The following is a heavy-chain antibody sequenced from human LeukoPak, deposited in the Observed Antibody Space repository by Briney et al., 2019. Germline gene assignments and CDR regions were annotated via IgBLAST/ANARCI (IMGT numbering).Heavy chain of an antibody. Sequence: PGGSLRLSCAASGFTFSRSWMHWVRQAPGKGLVWVSRISSDGSNIIYADSVKGRFTISRDNAKNTLYLQMNSLRAEDTALYCCARDRGGSGPTTTDYWGQGTLVTVSS. J-gene: IGHJ4*02. CDR2: ISSDGSNI. V-gene: IGHV3-74*01. CDR3: ARDRGGSGPTTTDY. D-gene: IGHD6-19*01. CDR1: GFTFSRSW.